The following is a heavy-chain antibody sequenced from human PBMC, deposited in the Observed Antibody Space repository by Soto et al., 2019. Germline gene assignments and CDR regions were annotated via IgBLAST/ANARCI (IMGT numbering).Heavy chain of an antibody. CDR1: GFSLSTSSGVG. Sequence: QNTLKESGPTLVKPTQTLTLTCTFSGFSLSTSSGVGVGWIRQPPGKALEWLAFIYWYDEKRYSPSLKSRLTVTKDTSKNQVVLILTSMDPVDTATYYCAHILGIGGYYEGFDYWGPGALVTVSS. J-gene: IGHJ4*02. V-gene: IGHV2-5*01. CDR2: IYWYDEK. D-gene: IGHD1-26*01. CDR3: AHILGIGGYYEGFDY.